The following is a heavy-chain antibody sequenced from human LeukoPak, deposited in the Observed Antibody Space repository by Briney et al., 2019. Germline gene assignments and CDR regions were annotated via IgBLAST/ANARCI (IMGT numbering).Heavy chain of an antibody. V-gene: IGHV4-34*01. Sequence: PSETLSLTCAVYGGSFSGYYWSWIRQPPGKGLEWIGEINHSGSTNYNPSLKSRVTISVDTSKNQFSLKLSSVTAADTAVYYCARGLGNIVVVVAASLWFDPWGQGTLVTVSS. CDR2: INHSGST. D-gene: IGHD2-15*01. J-gene: IGHJ5*02. CDR3: ARGLGNIVVVVAASLWFDP. CDR1: GGSFSGYY.